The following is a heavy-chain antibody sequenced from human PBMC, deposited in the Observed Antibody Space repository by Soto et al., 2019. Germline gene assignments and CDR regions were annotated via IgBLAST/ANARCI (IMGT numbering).Heavy chain of an antibody. CDR3: AKDPFEPWGGAYFDY. J-gene: IGHJ4*02. Sequence: EVRLLESGGGLVQPGGSLRLSCASSGFTFSSYAMNWVRQAPGKGLEWVSTMSDSGDEIYYAESVKGRCTISRDNSKNTLYLQMNSLRAEDTAVYYCAKDPFEPWGGAYFDYWGQGTLVTVSS. V-gene: IGHV3-23*01. CDR1: GFTFSSYA. D-gene: IGHD2-21*01. CDR2: MSDSGDEI.